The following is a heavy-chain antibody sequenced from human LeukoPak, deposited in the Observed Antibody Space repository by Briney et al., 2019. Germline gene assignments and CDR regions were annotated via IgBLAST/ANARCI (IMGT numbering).Heavy chain of an antibody. D-gene: IGHD5-12*01. V-gene: IGHV3-33*01. J-gene: IGHJ6*02. CDR3: ARVGEMATKYHYYGMDV. Sequence: PGGSLRLSCAASGFTFSSYGMHWVRQAPGKGLEWVAVIWYDGSNKYYADSVKGRFTISRDNSKNTLYLQMNSLRAEDTAVYYCARVGEMATKYHYYGMDVWGQGTTVTVSS. CDR1: GFTFSSYG. CDR2: IWYDGSNK.